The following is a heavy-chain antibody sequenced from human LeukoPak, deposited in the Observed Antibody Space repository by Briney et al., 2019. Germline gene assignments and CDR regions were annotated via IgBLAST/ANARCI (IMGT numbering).Heavy chain of an antibody. CDR1: GGTFSSYA. D-gene: IGHD5-24*01. Sequence: SVKVSCKASGGTFSSYAISWVRQAPGQGLEWMGRIIPIFGTANYAQKFQGRVTITMDESTSTAYMELSSLRSEDTAVYYCARDERDGYNWDYWGQGTLVTVSS. CDR2: IIPIFGTA. J-gene: IGHJ4*02. CDR3: ARDERDGYNWDY. V-gene: IGHV1-69*05.